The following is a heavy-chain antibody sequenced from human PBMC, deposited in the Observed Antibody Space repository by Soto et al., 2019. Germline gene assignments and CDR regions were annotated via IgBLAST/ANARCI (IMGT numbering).Heavy chain of an antibody. J-gene: IGHJ6*02. D-gene: IGHD3-9*01. Sequence: SETLSLTCTVSGGSLSSYYWSWIRQPPGKGLEWIGYIYYSGSTNYNPSLKSRVTISVDTSKNQFSLKLSSVTAADTAVYYCARLPSPTYYDILTGPSYGMDVWGQGTTVTVSS. CDR3: ARLPSPTYYDILTGPSYGMDV. CDR2: IYYSGST. V-gene: IGHV4-59*08. CDR1: GGSLSSYY.